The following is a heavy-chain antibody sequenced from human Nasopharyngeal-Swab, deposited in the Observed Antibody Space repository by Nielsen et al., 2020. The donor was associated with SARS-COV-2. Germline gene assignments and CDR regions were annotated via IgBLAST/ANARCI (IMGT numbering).Heavy chain of an antibody. CDR1: GYTFTGYY. V-gene: IGHV1-2*04. Sequence: ASVKVSCKASGYTFTGYYMHWVRQAPGQGLEWMGWINPNSGGTNYAQKLQGWVTMTRDTSISTAYMELSRLRSDDTAVYYCARDGAPLVDYYYGMDVWGQGTTVTVSS. D-gene: IGHD2-8*02. J-gene: IGHJ6*02. CDR2: INPNSGGT. CDR3: ARDGAPLVDYYYGMDV.